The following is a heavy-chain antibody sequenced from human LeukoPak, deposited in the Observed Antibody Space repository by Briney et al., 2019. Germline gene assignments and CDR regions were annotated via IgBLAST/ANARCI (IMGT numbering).Heavy chain of an antibody. V-gene: IGHV4-39*07. CDR3: ARGYYYDSSGYYPGAYYFDY. J-gene: IGHJ4*02. Sequence: SETLSLTCTVSGGSISSGGYYWSWIRQPPGKGLEWIGEINHSGSTNYNPSLKSRVTISVDTSKNQFSLKLSSVTAADTAVYYCARGYYYDSSGYYPGAYYFDYWGQGTLVTVSS. CDR1: GGSISSGGYY. CDR2: INHSGST. D-gene: IGHD3-22*01.